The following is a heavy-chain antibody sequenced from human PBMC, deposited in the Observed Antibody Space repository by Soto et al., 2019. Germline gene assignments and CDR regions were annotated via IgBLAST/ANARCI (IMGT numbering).Heavy chain of an antibody. V-gene: IGHV3-30-3*01. CDR3: ARDHRYCSSTSCYSAFDI. Sequence: GGSLRLSCAASGFTFSSYAMHWVRQAPGKGLEWVAVISYDGSNKYYADSVKGRFTISRDNSKNTLYLQMNSLRAEDTAVYHCARDHRYCSSTSCYSAFDIWGQGTMVTVSS. J-gene: IGHJ3*02. D-gene: IGHD2-2*02. CDR2: ISYDGSNK. CDR1: GFTFSSYA.